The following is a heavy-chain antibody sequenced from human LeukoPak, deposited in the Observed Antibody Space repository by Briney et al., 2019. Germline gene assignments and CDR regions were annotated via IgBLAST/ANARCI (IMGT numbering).Heavy chain of an antibody. D-gene: IGHD3-16*02. Sequence: GESLKISCKGSGYSFTSYWIGWVRQMPGKGLEWMGIIYPGDSDTRYSPSLQGQVTISADKSISTAYLPWSSLKASDNAMYYCARQGSSDYDYVWGSYRPRPLGPVLNWGQGTLVTVSS. CDR1: GYSFTSYW. J-gene: IGHJ4*02. V-gene: IGHV5-51*01. CDR2: IYPGDSDT. CDR3: ARQGSSDYDYVWGSYRPRPLGPVLN.